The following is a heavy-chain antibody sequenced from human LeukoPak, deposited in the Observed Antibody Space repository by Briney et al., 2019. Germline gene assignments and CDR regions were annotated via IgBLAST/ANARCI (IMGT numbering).Heavy chain of an antibody. V-gene: IGHV5-51*01. J-gene: IGHJ3*02. CDR2: IYPGDSDT. CDR3: ARTRVPGIAVAARPPRAFDI. Sequence: PGESLKISCKGSGYSFTSYWIGWVRQMPGKGLEWMGIIYPGDSDTRYSPSFQGQVTISADKSIITAYLQWSSLKASDPAMYYCARTRVPGIAVAARPPRAFDIWGQGTMVTVSS. D-gene: IGHD6-19*01. CDR1: GYSFTSYW.